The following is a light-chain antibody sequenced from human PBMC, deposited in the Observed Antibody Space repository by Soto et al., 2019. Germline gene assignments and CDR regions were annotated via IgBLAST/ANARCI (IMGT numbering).Light chain of an antibody. CDR2: EVS. CDR3: TSYTSNTTLV. J-gene: IGLJ1*01. CDR1: SSHVGGYNY. Sequence: QSALTQPASVSGSPGQSITISCTGTSSHVGGYNYVSWYQQYPGKAPKLMIYEVSNRPSGVSNRFSGSQSGNTASLTISGLQAEDEADYYCTSYTSNTTLVFGTGTKLTVL. V-gene: IGLV2-14*01.